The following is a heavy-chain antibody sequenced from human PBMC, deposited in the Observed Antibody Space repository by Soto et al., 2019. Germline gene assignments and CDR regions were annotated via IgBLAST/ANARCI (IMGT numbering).Heavy chain of an antibody. J-gene: IGHJ4*02. V-gene: IGHV4-34*04. CDR3: ARGVSVTLAVQGGAPDKNYFDS. Sequence: SETLSFTCAVSGGSFSGFYWSWIRQSSGKGLEWIGEIDHSGITNHNTALKSRATMSVDTSKNQFSLKLRSVTAADTAVYYCARGVSVTLAVQGGAPDKNYFDSWSQGTLVTVSS. CDR2: IDHSGIT. D-gene: IGHD1-26*01. CDR1: GGSFSGFY.